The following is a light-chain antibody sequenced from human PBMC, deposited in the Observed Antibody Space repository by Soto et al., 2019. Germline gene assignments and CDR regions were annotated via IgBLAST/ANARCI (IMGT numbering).Light chain of an antibody. Sequence: QSVLTQPPSVSLAPGQSITISCTGTNSDIGGDNFVSWFQPHQGKAPKLMIFEVTSRPSGVSIRFSGSKSGNTASLTISGLQHEDEADYYCSSYTTGSTLVFGTGTKVTVL. CDR1: NSDIGGDNF. V-gene: IGLV2-14*03. J-gene: IGLJ1*01. CDR2: EVT. CDR3: SSYTTGSTLV.